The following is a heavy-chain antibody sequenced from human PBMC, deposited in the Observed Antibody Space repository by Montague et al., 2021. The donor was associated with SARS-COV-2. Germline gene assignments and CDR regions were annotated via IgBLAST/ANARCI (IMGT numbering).Heavy chain of an antibody. CDR3: AMRGGALDAFDI. J-gene: IGHJ3*02. CDR1: GGSIRASSYY. Sequence: SETLSLTCTVSGGSIRASSYYWGWICQPPGKGLDWIGCIYYSGSTYYYPSLKSRVTISVDTSKNQFSLKLSSVTAADTAVYYCAMRGGALDAFDIWGQGTMVIVSS. CDR2: IYYSGST. D-gene: IGHD4-17*01. V-gene: IGHV4-39*01.